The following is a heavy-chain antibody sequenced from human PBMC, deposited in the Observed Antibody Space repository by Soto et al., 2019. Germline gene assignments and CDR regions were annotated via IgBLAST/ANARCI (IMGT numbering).Heavy chain of an antibody. J-gene: IGHJ6*02. D-gene: IGHD2-21*02. Sequence: GGSLRLSCEVSGFVFSMYSMSWVRQTPGKGLEWVAKIPQEGVDGHYADSVKGRFTISRDNGKNSLYLQMNNLRAEDTAVYYCARDHLILPAHDFFYGSDVWGRGATVTISS. CDR3: ARDHLILPAHDFFYGSDV. CDR1: GFVFSMYS. CDR2: IPQEGVDG. V-gene: IGHV3-7*03.